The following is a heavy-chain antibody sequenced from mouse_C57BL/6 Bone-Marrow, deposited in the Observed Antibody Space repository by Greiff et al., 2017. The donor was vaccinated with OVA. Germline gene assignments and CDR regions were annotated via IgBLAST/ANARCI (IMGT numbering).Heavy chain of an antibody. CDR3: TRWGLLRTFFAY. D-gene: IGHD1-1*01. J-gene: IGHJ3*01. CDR2: IDPETGGT. CDR1: GYTFTDYE. V-gene: IGHV1-15*01. Sequence: QVQLKQSGAELVRPGASVTLSCKASGYTFTDYEMHWVKQTPVHGLEWIGAIDPETGGTAYNQKFKGKAILTADKSSSTAYMELRSLTSEDSAVYYCTRWGLLRTFFAYWGQGTLVTVSA.